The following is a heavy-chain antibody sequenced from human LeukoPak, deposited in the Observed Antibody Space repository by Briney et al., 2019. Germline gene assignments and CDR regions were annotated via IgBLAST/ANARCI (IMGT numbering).Heavy chain of an antibody. V-gene: IGHV3-23*01. Sequence: GGSLRLSCAASGFTFSSYAMSWVRQAPGKGLEWVSAISGSGGSTYYADSVKGRFTISRDNSKNTLYLQMNSLRAEDTAVYYCSVPATAMVTPDYWGQGTLVTVSS. CDR1: GFTFSSYA. J-gene: IGHJ4*02. CDR2: ISGSGGST. CDR3: SVPATAMVTPDY. D-gene: IGHD5-18*01.